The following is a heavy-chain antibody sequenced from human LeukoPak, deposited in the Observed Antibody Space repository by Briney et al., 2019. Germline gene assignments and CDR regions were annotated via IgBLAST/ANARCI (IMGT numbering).Heavy chain of an antibody. Sequence: SETLSLTCTVSGGSITSDYWSWIRQPPGKGLEWIGFIYYSGTTHYNPSLKSRVTMSVATSNNQFSLRLSSVTAADTAIYYCARHSGASPHYFDYWGQGALVTVSS. CDR1: GGSITSDY. V-gene: IGHV4-59*08. CDR2: IYYSGTT. CDR3: ARHSGASPHYFDY. J-gene: IGHJ4*02. D-gene: IGHD1-26*01.